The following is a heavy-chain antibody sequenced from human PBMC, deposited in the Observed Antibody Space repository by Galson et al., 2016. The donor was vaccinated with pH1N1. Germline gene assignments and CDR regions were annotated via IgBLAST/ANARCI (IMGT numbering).Heavy chain of an antibody. CDR1: GFTFSRYS. CDR3: ARDQAIELSDAFDI. Sequence: SLRLSCVASGFTFSRYSMNWVRQAPGKGLEWVSSISSSSSYIYYADSVKGRFTISRDNAKNSLYLQMNSLRAEDTAVFYCARDQAIELSDAFDIWGQGTMVTVSS. V-gene: IGHV3-21*01. CDR2: ISSSSSYI. D-gene: IGHD1-7*01. J-gene: IGHJ3*02.